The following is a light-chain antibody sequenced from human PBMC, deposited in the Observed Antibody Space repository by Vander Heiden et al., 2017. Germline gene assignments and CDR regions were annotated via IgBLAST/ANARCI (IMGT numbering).Light chain of an antibody. J-gene: IGKJ4*01. Sequence: AIRMTQSPSSFSASTGDRVTITCLASQGSSSYLAWYQQKPGKAPKLLIYAASTLQSGVPSRFSGSGSGTDFTLTISCLQSEDFATYYCQQYYSYPPLTFGGGTKVEIK. CDR1: QGSSSY. V-gene: IGKV1-8*01. CDR2: AAS. CDR3: QQYYSYPPLT.